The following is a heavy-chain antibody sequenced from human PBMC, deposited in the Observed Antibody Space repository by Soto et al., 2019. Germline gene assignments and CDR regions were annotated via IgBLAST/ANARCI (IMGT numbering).Heavy chain of an antibody. V-gene: IGHV4-59*01. CDR1: GASMSSYY. D-gene: IGHD2-2*01. J-gene: IGHJ6*04. Sequence: SETLSLTCTVSGASMSSYYWSWIRRPPGQGLEWIGYIYYSGTTNYNPSLKSRVTISVDTSKNQFSLKLSSVTAADTAVYYCSGHCSSSNCRYSLDQYYGMDIWAKGTTVTVSS. CDR2: IYYSGTT. CDR3: SGHCSSSNCRYSLDQYYGMDI.